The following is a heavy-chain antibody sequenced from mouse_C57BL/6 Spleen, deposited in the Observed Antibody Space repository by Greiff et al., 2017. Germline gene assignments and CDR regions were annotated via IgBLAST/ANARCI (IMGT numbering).Heavy chain of an antibody. J-gene: IGHJ3*01. Sequence: QVQLQQPGAELVMPGASVKLSCKASGYTFTSYWMHWVKQRPGQGLEWIGEIDPSDSYTNYNQQFKGKSTLTVDKSSSTTYLQLSIMTSEDSAVYYCARSDDSDYGGFAYWGQGTLVTVSA. CDR1: GYTFTSYW. D-gene: IGHD2-5*01. V-gene: IGHV1-69*01. CDR2: IDPSDSYT. CDR3: ARSDDSDYGGFAY.